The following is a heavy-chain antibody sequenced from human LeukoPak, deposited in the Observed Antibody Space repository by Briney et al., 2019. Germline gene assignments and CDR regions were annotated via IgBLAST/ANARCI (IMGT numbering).Heavy chain of an antibody. CDR3: AKGGVRRSFEFSWYEKRDYFDY. CDR1: GFTFDDYA. D-gene: IGHD6-13*01. CDR2: ISWNSGSI. Sequence: GGSLRLSCAASGFTFDDYAMHWVRQAPGKGLEWVSGISWNSGSIGYADSVKGRFTISRDNAKNSLYLQMNSLRAEDMALYYCAKGGVRRSFEFSWYEKRDYFDYWGQGTLVTVSS. V-gene: IGHV3-9*03. J-gene: IGHJ4*02.